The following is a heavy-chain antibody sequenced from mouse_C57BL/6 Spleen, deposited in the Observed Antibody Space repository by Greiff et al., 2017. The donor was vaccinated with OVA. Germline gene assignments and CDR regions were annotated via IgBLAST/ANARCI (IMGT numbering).Heavy chain of an antibody. Sequence: QVQLQQPGAELVQPGASVKMSCKASGYTFTSYWITWVKQRPGQGLEWIGDIYPGSGSTNYNEKFKSKATLTVDTSSSTAYMQLSSLTSEDSAVYYCANYYGSSYRTWFAYWGQGTLVTVSA. CDR1: GYTFTSYW. D-gene: IGHD1-1*01. CDR3: ANYYGSSYRTWFAY. CDR2: IYPGSGST. V-gene: IGHV1-55*01. J-gene: IGHJ3*01.